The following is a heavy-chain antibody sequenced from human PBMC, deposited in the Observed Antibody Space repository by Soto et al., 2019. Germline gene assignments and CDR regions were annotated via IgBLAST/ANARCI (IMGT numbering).Heavy chain of an antibody. CDR3: ARDDVLNNICSIDY. D-gene: IGHD3-9*01. J-gene: IGHJ4*02. Sequence: SETLSLTCAVSAASVISTQWWSWVRQSPGEGLEWIGKIHHSESTNYNPSLESRVTISIHKSKNQFSLKLSSVTAADTAVYYCARDDVLNNICSIDYWGQGALVLGSS. CDR1: AASVISTQW. CDR2: IHHSEST. V-gene: IGHV4-4*02.